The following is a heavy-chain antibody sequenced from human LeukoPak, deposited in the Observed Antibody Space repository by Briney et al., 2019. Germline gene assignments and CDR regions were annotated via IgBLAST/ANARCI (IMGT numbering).Heavy chain of an antibody. D-gene: IGHD2-15*01. V-gene: IGHV4-39*01. CDR3: ARHGGDIVVVVAGQGGYFDY. CDR2: IYYSGST. Sequence: SETLSVTCTVSGGSISSSSYYWGWIRQPPGKGLEWIGSIYYSGSTYYNPSLKSRVTISVDTSKNQFSLKLSSVTAADTAVYYCARHGGDIVVVVAGQGGYFDYWGQGTLVTVSS. CDR1: GGSISSSSYY. J-gene: IGHJ4*02.